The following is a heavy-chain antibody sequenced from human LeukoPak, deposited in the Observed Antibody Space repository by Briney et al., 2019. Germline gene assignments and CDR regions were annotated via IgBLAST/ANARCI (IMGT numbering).Heavy chain of an antibody. V-gene: IGHV4-61*08. Sequence: SETLSLTCTVSGASVGSAGYYWSWLRQPPGGGLEWIGYVYYISNTNYNPSLKSRVTMSVNPSENQFSLKLNSVTAADTAMYYCARTQSQSGSYRYYFGYWGQGTLVTVSS. D-gene: IGHD1-26*01. CDR3: ARTQSQSGSYRYYFGY. CDR1: GASVGSAGYY. CDR2: VYYISNT. J-gene: IGHJ4*02.